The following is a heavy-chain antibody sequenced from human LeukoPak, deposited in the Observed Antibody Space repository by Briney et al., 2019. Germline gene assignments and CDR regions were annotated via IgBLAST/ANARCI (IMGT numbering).Heavy chain of an antibody. CDR2: IYYNGKT. D-gene: IGHD2-2*01. J-gene: IGHJ3*02. V-gene: IGHV4-38-2*02. CDR1: GYSISSGYY. Sequence: SETLSLTCTVSGYSISSGYYWAWIRQPPGKGLDWIWSIYYNGKTYYNPSLKSRVTISMDSSKNQFSLKLTSVTAADTALYYCARRLVIVQAAKTGDAFDIWGQGTMVTVSS. CDR3: ARRLVIVQAAKTGDAFDI.